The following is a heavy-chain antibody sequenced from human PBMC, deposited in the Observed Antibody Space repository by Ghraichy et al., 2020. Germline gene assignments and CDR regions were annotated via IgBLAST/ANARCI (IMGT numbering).Heavy chain of an antibody. D-gene: IGHD3-9*01. CDR1: GFTFSSYA. CDR3: SGDVGFDISAGGLDG. CDR2: ISPRSTYK. J-gene: IGHJ6*02. V-gene: IGHV3-21*01. Sequence: GGSLRLSCAASGFTFSSYAMNWVRQAPGKGLEWVSSISPRSTYKNYAASVKGRFTVSRDNAKNSLFLQMDSLSADDTAVYYCSGDVGFDISAGGLDGWGHGTLVIVSS.